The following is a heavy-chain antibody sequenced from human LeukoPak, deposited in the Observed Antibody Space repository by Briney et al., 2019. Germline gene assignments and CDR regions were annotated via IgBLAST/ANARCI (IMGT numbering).Heavy chain of an antibody. J-gene: IGHJ5*02. V-gene: IGHV3-7*05. CDR3: AADPEYTSGA. CDR1: GFTLSSYW. CDR2: IKQDGSET. Sequence: GGSLRLSCAASGFTLSSYWMSWVRQAPGKGLEWVANIKQDGSETYYVDSVKGRFTISRDNAKNSLYLQMNSLRAEDTAVYYCAADPEYTSGAWGQGTLVTVSS. D-gene: IGHD6-19*01.